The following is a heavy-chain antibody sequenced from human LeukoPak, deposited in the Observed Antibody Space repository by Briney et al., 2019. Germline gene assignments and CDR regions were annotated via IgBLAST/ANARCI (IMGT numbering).Heavy chain of an antibody. CDR2: IIPNSGAT. V-gene: IGHV1-2*02. J-gene: IGHJ4*02. CDR1: GYTFTGYY. CDR3: ARSASSIPLDY. Sequence: ASVKVSFTATGYTFTGYYIHWVRQAPGQGLEWMGWIIPNSGATNYLQKFQGRVTMTRDTSISTAYMELSSLRSDDSAFYYCARSASSIPLDYWGQGTLVTVSS. D-gene: IGHD3-3*02.